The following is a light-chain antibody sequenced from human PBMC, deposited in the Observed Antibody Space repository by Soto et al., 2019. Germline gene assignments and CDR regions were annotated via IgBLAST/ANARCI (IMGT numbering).Light chain of an antibody. J-gene: IGKJ1*01. CDR1: QSVSSN. V-gene: IGKV3-15*01. CDR3: QQYYSTPRT. CDR2: GAS. Sequence: ILMTQSPATLSVSPGERATLSCMASQSVSSNLAWYQQKPGQAPRLLIYGASTRATGIPARFSGSESGTDFTLTISSLQAEDVAVYYCQQYYSTPRTFGQGTKVDNK.